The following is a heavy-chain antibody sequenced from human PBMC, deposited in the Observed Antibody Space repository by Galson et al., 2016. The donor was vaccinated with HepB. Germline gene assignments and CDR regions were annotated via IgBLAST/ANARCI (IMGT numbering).Heavy chain of an antibody. CDR3: ARSRSYYDFWSGLDN. CDR2: INAGNGNT. D-gene: IGHD3-3*01. J-gene: IGHJ4*02. V-gene: IGHV1-3*01. Sequence: SVKVSCKAPGYTFTSNAFHWVRQAPGQGLEWMGWINAGNGNTKYSQKFQGRVTLTRDTSASTAYMDLKSLRSEDTAVYYCARSRSYYDFWSGLDNWGQGTLVTVSS. CDR1: GYTFTSNA.